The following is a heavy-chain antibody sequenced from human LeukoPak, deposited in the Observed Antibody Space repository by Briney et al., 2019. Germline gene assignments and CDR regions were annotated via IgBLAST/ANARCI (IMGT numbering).Heavy chain of an antibody. V-gene: IGHV1-18*01. CDR1: GYTFTSYD. CDR2: ISAYNGNT. D-gene: IGHD2-2*01. CDR3: ARAQYCSSTSCYGRFDY. J-gene: IGHJ4*02. Sequence: ASVKVSCKASGYTFTSYDINWVRQATGQGLEWMGWISAYNGNTNYAQELQGRVTMTTDTSTSTAYMELSSLRSEDTAVYYCARAQYCSSTSCYGRFDYWGQGTLVTVSS.